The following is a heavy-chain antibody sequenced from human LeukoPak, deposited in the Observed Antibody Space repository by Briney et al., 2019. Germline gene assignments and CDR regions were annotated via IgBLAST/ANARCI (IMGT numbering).Heavy chain of an antibody. J-gene: IGHJ4*02. V-gene: IGHV4-59*01. CDR2: IYHSGST. CDR1: GGSISYYY. Sequence: SETLSLTCNVSGGSISYYYWSWIRQPPGKGLEYIGYIYHSGSTNYNPSLKGRVTISMDTSKNQFSLKLSSLTAADTAVYYCARTPTTVAFDSWGQGTLVTVSS. CDR3: ARTPTTVAFDS. D-gene: IGHD4-23*01.